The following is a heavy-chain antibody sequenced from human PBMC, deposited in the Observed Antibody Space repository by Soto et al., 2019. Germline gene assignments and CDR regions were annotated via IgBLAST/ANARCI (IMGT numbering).Heavy chain of an antibody. D-gene: IGHD6-13*01. Sequence: QVQLQESGPGLVKPSGTLSLTCAVSGGSLNNSNWWSWVRQPPGKGLAWIGEIYHGGSTNYNPSLKSRVAISLDKSKNHFSLRLSSVTAADTAVYDCARAPRGTWYAYTIDYWGQGTLVTVSS. CDR3: ARAPRGTWYAYTIDY. J-gene: IGHJ4*02. CDR1: GGSLNNSNW. CDR2: IYHGGST. V-gene: IGHV4-4*02.